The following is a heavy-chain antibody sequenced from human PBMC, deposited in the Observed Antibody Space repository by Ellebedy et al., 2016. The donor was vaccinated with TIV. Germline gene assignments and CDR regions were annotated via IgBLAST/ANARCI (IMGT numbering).Heavy chain of an antibody. D-gene: IGHD3-10*01. Sequence: SETLSLXXTVSGGSISSSSHYWGWIRQPPGKGLQWIANIYYGGATYYNPSLKSRVTISLDTSKNHFSLRLSSVTAADTAVYYCARHLLRDFYGSGSPNYWYFDLWGRGTQVTVSS. CDR2: IYYGGAT. CDR3: ARHLLRDFYGSGSPNYWYFDL. V-gene: IGHV4-39*01. J-gene: IGHJ2*01. CDR1: GGSISSSSHY.